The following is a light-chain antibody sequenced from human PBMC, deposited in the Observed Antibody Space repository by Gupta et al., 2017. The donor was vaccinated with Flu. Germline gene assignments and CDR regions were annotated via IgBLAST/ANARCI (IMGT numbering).Light chain of an antibody. CDR2: KDT. CDR1: TLSNQY. CDR3: QSADSTGTYVV. Sequence: SYELTQPPSVSVSPGPTARINCSGDTLSNQYSYWYQQKPGQAPVLVIYKDTERPSGVPERFSGSSSGTTVTLTISGVQAEDEAAYYCQSADSTGTYVVFGGGTKLTVL. J-gene: IGLJ2*01. V-gene: IGLV3-25*03.